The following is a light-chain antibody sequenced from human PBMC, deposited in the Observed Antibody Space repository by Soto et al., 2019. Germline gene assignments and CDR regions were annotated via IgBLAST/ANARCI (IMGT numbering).Light chain of an antibody. CDR3: CSYAGSVI. CDR2: DVS. CDR1: ISDVGGYNY. J-gene: IGLJ2*01. V-gene: IGLV2-11*01. Sequence: QSALTQPRSVSGSTGQSVTISCTGTISDVGGYNYVSWYQQHPGKAPKLMIYDVSKRPSGVPDRFSGSKSGNTASLTLSGLQAEDEADYYCCSYAGSVIFGGGTKLTVL.